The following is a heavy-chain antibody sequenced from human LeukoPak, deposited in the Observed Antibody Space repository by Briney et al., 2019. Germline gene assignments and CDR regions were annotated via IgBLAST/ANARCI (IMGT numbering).Heavy chain of an antibody. V-gene: IGHV3-30*02. CDR2: IWYDGTSE. J-gene: IGHJ4*02. D-gene: IGHD6-19*01. Sequence: GGSLRLSCAASRFTFSSFGMHWVRQAPGEGLEWVAMIWYDGTSEYYADSVKGRFTISRDNFKNTLYLQMNSLRAEDTAVYYCARDESSGWYGDPDYWGQGTLVTVSS. CDR1: RFTFSSFG. CDR3: ARDESSGWYGDPDY.